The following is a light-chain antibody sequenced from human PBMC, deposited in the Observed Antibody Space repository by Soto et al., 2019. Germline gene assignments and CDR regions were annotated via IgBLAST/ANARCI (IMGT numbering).Light chain of an antibody. CDR2: ETS. J-gene: IGLJ1*01. V-gene: IGLV2-23*01. CDR3: CSYAGSSTFYV. CDR1: SSDVGRYNL. Sequence: QSALTQPASVSGSPGQSITISCTGASSDVGRYNLVSWYQQHPGKAPKFMIYETSKRPSGVSNRFSGSKSGNTASLTISGLQAEDEAGYYCCSYAGSSTFYVFGTGTKVTVL.